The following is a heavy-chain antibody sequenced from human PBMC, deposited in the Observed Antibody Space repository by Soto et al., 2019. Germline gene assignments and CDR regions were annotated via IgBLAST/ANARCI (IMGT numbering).Heavy chain of an antibody. CDR2: ISYDGSNK. D-gene: IGHD6-19*01. Sequence: QVQLVESGGGVVQPGRSLRLSCAASRFTFSSYGMHWVRQAPGKGLEWVAVISYDGSNKYYADSVKGRFTISRDNSKNPLYLQMNRLRAEDTAVYYCAQGASGEQWLVAAYYFDYWGQGTLVTVSS. V-gene: IGHV3-30*18. CDR3: AQGASGEQWLVAAYYFDY. J-gene: IGHJ4*02. CDR1: RFTFSSYG.